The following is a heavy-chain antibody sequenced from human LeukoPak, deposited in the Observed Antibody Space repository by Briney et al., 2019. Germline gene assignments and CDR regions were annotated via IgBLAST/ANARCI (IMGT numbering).Heavy chain of an antibody. CDR3: ARDLAYDYVWGSYRYNWFDP. V-gene: IGHV4-34*01. J-gene: IGHJ5*02. Sequence: SETLSLTCAVYGGSFSGYYWSWIRQPPGKGLEWIGEINHSGSTNYDPSLKSRVTMSVDTSKNQFSLKLSSVTAADTAVYCCARDLAYDYVWGSYRYNWFDPWGQGTLVTVSS. CDR2: INHSGST. D-gene: IGHD3-16*02. CDR1: GGSFSGYY.